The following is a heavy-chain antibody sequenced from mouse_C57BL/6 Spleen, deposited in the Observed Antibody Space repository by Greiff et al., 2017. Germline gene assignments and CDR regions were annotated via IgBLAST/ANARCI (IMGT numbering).Heavy chain of an antibody. Sequence: VQLQQSGPELVKPGASVKISCKASGYTFTDYYMNWVKQSHGQGLEWIGDINPNNGGTSYNQKFKGKATLTVDKSSSTAYMELRSLTSEDSAVYYCAGDTSGFACWGQGTLVTVAA. CDR2: INPNNGGT. D-gene: IGHD2-13*01. V-gene: IGHV1-26*01. J-gene: IGHJ3*01. CDR3: AGDTSGFAC. CDR1: GYTFTDYY.